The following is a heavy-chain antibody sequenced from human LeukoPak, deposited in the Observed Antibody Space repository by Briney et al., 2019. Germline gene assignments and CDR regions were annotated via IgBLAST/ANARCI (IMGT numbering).Heavy chain of an antibody. CDR3: ARGDSSSWYGPYYYGMDA. Sequence: SVKVSCKASGYTFTSYGISWVRQAPGQGLEWMGGIIPIFGTANYAQKFQGRVTITADESTSTAYMELSSLRSEDTAVYYCARGDSSSWYGPYYYGMDAWGQGTTVTVSS. CDR1: GYTFTSYG. V-gene: IGHV1-69*13. D-gene: IGHD6-13*01. CDR2: IIPIFGTA. J-gene: IGHJ6*02.